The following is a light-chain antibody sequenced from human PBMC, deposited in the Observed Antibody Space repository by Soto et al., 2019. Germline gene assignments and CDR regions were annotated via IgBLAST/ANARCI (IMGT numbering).Light chain of an antibody. Sequence: EIVLTQSPCTLSLSPGERATLSCRASQSVRSSYLAWYQQKPGQAPRLLIYGASSRATGIPDRFSGSGSGTDFTLTISRLEPEDFAVYYCQQRSNWPPTFGQGTRLEIK. CDR1: QSVRSSY. V-gene: IGKV3D-20*02. J-gene: IGKJ5*01. CDR2: GAS. CDR3: QQRSNWPPT.